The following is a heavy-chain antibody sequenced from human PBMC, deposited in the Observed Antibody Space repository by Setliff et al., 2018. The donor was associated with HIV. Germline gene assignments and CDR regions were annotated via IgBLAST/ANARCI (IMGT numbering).Heavy chain of an antibody. CDR1: GESFSDDY. V-gene: IGHV4-34*01. CDR3: ARRSATHGNWNFDL. J-gene: IGHJ2*01. Sequence: PSETLSLTCAVYGESFSDDYWSWIRQPPGWGLEWIGEINHSGTTNYNPSLKSRVTISVDTSKKQFSLKLSSVTAADAAVYYCARRSATHGNWNFDLWGRGTLVTVSS. CDR2: INHSGTT.